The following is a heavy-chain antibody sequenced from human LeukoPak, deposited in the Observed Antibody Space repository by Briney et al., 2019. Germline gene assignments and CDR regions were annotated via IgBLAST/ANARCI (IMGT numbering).Heavy chain of an antibody. J-gene: IGHJ4*02. D-gene: IGHD2-2*01. Sequence: PSETLSLTRTVSGYSISSGYYWGWIRQPPGKGLEWIGSIYHSGSTYYNPSLKSRVTISVDTSKNQFSLKLSSVTAADTAVYYCARTYCSSTSCFMAYFDYWGQGTLVTVSS. CDR1: GYSISSGYY. CDR3: ARTYCSSTSCFMAYFDY. CDR2: IYHSGST. V-gene: IGHV4-38-2*02.